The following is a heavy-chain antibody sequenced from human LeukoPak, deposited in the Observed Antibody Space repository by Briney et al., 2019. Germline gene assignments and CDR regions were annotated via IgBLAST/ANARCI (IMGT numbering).Heavy chain of an antibody. J-gene: IGHJ6*03. CDR2: ISAYNGNT. D-gene: IGHD5-24*01. V-gene: IGHV1-18*01. Sequence: ASVKVSCKASGYTFTSYGISWVRQAPGQGLEWMGWISAYNGNTNYAQKLQGRVTMTTDTSTSTAYMELRSLSSEDTAVYYCARAPRSSYYYYMDVWGKGTTVTVSS. CDR1: GYTFTSYG. CDR3: ARAPRSSYYYYMDV.